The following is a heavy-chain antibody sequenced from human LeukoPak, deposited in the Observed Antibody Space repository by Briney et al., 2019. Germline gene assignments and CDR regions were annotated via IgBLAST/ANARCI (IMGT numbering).Heavy chain of an antibody. Sequence: SETLSLTCTVSGGSISSYYWRWIRQPPGKGLEWIGYIYYSGSTNYNPSLKSRVTISVDTSKNQFSLKLSSVTAADTAVYYCATGGDTVPDYWGQGTLVTVSS. CDR1: GGSISSYY. CDR2: IYYSGST. CDR3: ATGGDTVPDY. J-gene: IGHJ4*02. V-gene: IGHV4-59*01. D-gene: IGHD2-21*01.